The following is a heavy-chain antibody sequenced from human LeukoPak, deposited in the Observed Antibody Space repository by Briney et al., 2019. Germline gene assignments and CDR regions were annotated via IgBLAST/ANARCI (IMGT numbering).Heavy chain of an antibody. D-gene: IGHD6-19*01. CDR3: AKGYSSGWPRHWFDP. CDR2: ISGSGGST. Sequence: PGGSLRLSCAASGFTFSSYSMNWVRQAPGKGLEWVSAISGSGGSTYYADSVKGRFTISRDNSKNTLYLQMNSLRAEDTAVYYCAKGYSSGWPRHWFDPWGQGTLVTVSS. J-gene: IGHJ5*02. V-gene: IGHV3-23*01. CDR1: GFTFSSYS.